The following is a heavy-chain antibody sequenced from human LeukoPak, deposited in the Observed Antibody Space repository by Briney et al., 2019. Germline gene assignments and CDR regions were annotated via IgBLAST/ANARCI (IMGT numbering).Heavy chain of an antibody. V-gene: IGHV3-15*01. CDR3: ATTWSSRKGCVN. CDR1: GINFNNTW. J-gene: IGHJ4*02. D-gene: IGHD3-10*01. Sequence: GGSLTLSCTASGINFNNTWMSWVRQAPGKGLEWVGRIKSRADGGTTETAAPVKGRFTISRSDSENTLFLLMDSLKVEDTAVYYCATTWSSRKGCVNWGEGTLVSVSS. CDR2: IKSRADGGTT.